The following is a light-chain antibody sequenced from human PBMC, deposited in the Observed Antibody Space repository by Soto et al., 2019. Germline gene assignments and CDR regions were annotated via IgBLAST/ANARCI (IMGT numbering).Light chain of an antibody. V-gene: IGKV3-20*01. CDR2: GAS. CDR3: QQYGSSPLT. J-gene: IGKJ4*01. CDR1: QSISGY. Sequence: EIVFTQSPSTLALSPGERATLSCRASQSISGYLGWYQQKPGQAPRLLIYGASNRATGIPDRFSGSGSGTDFTLTISRLEPEDFAVYYCQQYGSSPLTFGGGTKVDI.